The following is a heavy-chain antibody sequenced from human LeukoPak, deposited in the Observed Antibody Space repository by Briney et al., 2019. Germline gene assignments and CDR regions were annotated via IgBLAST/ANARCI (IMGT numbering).Heavy chain of an antibody. V-gene: IGHV4-59*08. CDR1: GSSISSYY. J-gene: IGHJ4*02. CDR2: IYYSGST. CDR3: ARRTYYDSSGYYEDY. Sequence: SETLSLTCTVSGSSISSYYWSWIRQPPGKGLEWIGYIYYSGSTNYNPSLRSRVTISVDTSKNQFSLKLSSVTAADTAVYYCARRTYYDSSGYYEDYWGQGTLVTVSS. D-gene: IGHD3-22*01.